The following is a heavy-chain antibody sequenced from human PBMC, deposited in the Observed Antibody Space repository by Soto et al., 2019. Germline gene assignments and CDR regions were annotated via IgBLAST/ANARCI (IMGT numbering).Heavy chain of an antibody. CDR2: IYHSGST. CDR1: GGSISSSNW. CDR3: ARSAARYYYYGMDV. D-gene: IGHD6-6*01. J-gene: IGHJ6*02. V-gene: IGHV4-4*02. Sequence: SETLSLTCAVSGGSISSSNWWSWVRQPPGKGLEWIGEIYHSGSTNYNPSLKSRVTISVDKSKNQFSLKLSSVTAADTAVYYCARSAARYYYYGMDVWGQGXTVTVYS.